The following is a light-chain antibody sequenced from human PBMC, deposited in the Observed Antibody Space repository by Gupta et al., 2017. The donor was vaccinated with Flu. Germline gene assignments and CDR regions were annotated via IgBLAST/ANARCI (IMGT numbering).Light chain of an antibody. J-gene: IGLJ3*02. CDR2: STS. Sequence: QTVVTQEPSFSVSPGGTVTLTCGLHSGSVSTSNYPSWYQQTPGQAPRTLINSTSTRSSGVPDRFSGSIRGTKAALTITGAQADDESDFYCVRCMGSGLWVFGGGTKLTVL. CDR3: VRCMGSGLWV. V-gene: IGLV8-61*01. CDR1: SGSVSTSNY.